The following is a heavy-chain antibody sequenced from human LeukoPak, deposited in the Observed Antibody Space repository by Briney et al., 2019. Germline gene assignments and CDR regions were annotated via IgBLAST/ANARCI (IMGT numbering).Heavy chain of an antibody. CDR1: GFTFADYA. J-gene: IGHJ4*02. Sequence: GGSLRLSCAASGFTFADYAMHWVRQTPGKGLEWVSGISWNSGNIDYADSVKGRFTISRDNAKNSLYLQMNSLRVEDTAVYYCARELYYYDSRGYYSNFDYWGQGTLVTVSS. CDR3: ARELYYYDSRGYYSNFDY. V-gene: IGHV3-9*01. D-gene: IGHD3-22*01. CDR2: ISWNSGNI.